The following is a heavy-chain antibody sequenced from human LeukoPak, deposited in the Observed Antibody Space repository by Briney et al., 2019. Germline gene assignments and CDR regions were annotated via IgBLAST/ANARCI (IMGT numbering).Heavy chain of an antibody. D-gene: IGHD3-16*02. CDR2: IKSKTDGGTT. CDR3: TTGGYDYVWGSYRLDYYFDY. Sequence: GGSLRLSCAASGFTFSNAWMSWVRQAPGKGLEWVGRIKSKTDGGTTDYAAPVKGRFTISRDDSKNTLYLQMNSLKTEDTAVYYCTTGGYDYVWGSYRLDYYFDYWGQGTLVTVSS. V-gene: IGHV3-15*01. CDR1: GFTFSNAW. J-gene: IGHJ4*02.